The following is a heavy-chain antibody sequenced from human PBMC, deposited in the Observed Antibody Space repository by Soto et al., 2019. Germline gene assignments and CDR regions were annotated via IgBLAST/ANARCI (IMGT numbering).Heavy chain of an antibody. D-gene: IGHD2-8*01. CDR1: GFTFSSYG. Sequence: GGSLRLSCAASGFTFSSYGMHWVRQAPGKGLEWVEVIGYDGSNKYYADYVKGRFTISRDNSKNTLYLQMNSLSAEDMAVYYGARGSVYTMRAGYYGMDVWGQGTTVTVSS. CDR3: ARGSVYTMRAGYYGMDV. V-gene: IGHV3-33*01. CDR2: IGYDGSNK. J-gene: IGHJ6*02.